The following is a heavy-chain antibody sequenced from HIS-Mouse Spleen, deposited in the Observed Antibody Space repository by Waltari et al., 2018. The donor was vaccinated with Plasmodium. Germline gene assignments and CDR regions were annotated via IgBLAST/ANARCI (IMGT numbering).Heavy chain of an antibody. CDR3: AKEGYSSGVFFFDY. CDR2: ISYDGSNK. V-gene: IGHV3-30*18. D-gene: IGHD6-19*01. CDR1: GFPFISHG. Sequence: QVQLVESGGGVVQPGGSLRLSCAASGFPFISHGMHWVRQAPGKGLEWVAVISYDGSNKYYADSVKGRFTISRDNSKNTLYLQMNSLRAEDTAVYYCAKEGYSSGVFFFDYWGQGTLVTVSS. J-gene: IGHJ4*02.